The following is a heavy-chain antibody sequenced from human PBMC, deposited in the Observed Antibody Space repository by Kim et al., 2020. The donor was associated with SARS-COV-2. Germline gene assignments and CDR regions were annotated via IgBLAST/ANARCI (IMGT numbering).Heavy chain of an antibody. CDR2: IYYSGST. V-gene: IGHV4-39*01. CDR3: ARRTASGSYFWYFDL. CDR1: GGSISSSSYY. J-gene: IGHJ2*01. Sequence: SETLSLTCTVSGGSISSSSYYWGWIRQPPGKGLEWIGSIYYSGSTYYNPSLKSRVTISVDTSKNQFSLKLSSVTAADTAVYYCARRTASGSYFWYFDLWGRGTLVTVSS. D-gene: IGHD1-26*01.